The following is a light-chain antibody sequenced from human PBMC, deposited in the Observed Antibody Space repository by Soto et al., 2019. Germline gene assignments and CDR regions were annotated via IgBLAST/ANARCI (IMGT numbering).Light chain of an antibody. Sequence: EIVMTQSPATLSVSPGEGATLSCRASQSVGSNLAWYQQKPGQAPRLLMYGASTRDTGIPARFSGSGSGTEFTLPISSLQSEDFAVYYCQQYNNWPPLTFGGGTKVEIK. CDR3: QQYNNWPPLT. J-gene: IGKJ4*01. V-gene: IGKV3-15*01. CDR1: QSVGSN. CDR2: GAS.